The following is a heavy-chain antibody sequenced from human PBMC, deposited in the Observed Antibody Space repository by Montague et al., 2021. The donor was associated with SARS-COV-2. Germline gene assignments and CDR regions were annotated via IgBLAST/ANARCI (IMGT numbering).Heavy chain of an antibody. J-gene: IGHJ4*02. V-gene: IGHV3-30*04. Sequence: SLRLSCAASGFTFNNYGFHWVRQAPGKGLQWVALISYDGSIRHYADSVKGRFTISRDQSKNTLYLQMDSLGPEDTAVYLCARSGGILHFRASLAQLSDWGQGVLVTVSS. CDR2: ISYDGSIR. CDR3: ARSGGILHFRASLAQLSD. D-gene: IGHD1-14*01. CDR1: GFTFNNYG.